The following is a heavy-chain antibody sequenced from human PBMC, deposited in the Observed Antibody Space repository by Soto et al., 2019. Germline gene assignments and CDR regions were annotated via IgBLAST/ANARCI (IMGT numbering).Heavy chain of an antibody. CDR2: INAGNGNT. V-gene: IGHV1-3*01. Sequence: GASVKVSSKASGYTSTSYARHSVRQAPGQRLEWMGWINAGNGNTKYTQKFQGRVTITRDTSASTDYMELSSLRSEDTAVYYCARDLSSYCSGGSCNIYYYYYYMDVWGKGTTVTVSS. CDR3: ARDLSSYCSGGSCNIYYYYYYMDV. J-gene: IGHJ6*03. D-gene: IGHD2-15*01. CDR1: GYTSTSYA.